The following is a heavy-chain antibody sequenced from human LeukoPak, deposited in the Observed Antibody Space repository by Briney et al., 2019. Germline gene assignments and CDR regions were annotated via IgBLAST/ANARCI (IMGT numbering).Heavy chain of an antibody. D-gene: IGHD2-15*01. Sequence: SETLSLTCIVSNGSIGGNYWSWIRQPPGKGLEWIGYIYSSGSTNYNPSLKSRVTISVDTSKNQFSLKLSSVTAADTAVYYCARAPRHCSGGSCYLNWFDPWGQGTLVSVSS. CDR3: ARAPRHCSGGSCYLNWFDP. J-gene: IGHJ5*02. CDR1: NGSIGGNY. V-gene: IGHV4-59*01. CDR2: IYSSGST.